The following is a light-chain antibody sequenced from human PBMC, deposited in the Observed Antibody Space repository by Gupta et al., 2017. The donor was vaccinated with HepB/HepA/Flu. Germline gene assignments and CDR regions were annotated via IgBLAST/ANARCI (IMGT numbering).Light chain of an antibody. CDR2: GAS. CDR3: QQYNNWPPWT. CDR1: QSISSN. Sequence: EIVMTQSPVTLSLSPGERATLSCRASQSISSNLAWYQQKPGQAPRLLIYGASTRATGIPARFSGSGYGTDFTLTISSRQSEDFAVYYCQQYNNWPPWTFGQGTKVEIK. J-gene: IGKJ1*01. V-gene: IGKV3-15*01.